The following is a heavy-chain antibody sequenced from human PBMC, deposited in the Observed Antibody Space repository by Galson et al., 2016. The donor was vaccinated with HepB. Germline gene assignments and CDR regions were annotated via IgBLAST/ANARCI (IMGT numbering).Heavy chain of an antibody. D-gene: IGHD3-22*01. V-gene: IGHV3-30-3*01. Sequence: SLRLSCAASGLPLSSDHIHWVRRGPGKGLEWVAGISSDGGSKYYAESVKGRFSIPRDSSKDTVDLEMNSLRDEDTAVYYCAREGESSGYCGNFDIWGQGTMVTVSS. CDR1: GLPLSSDH. J-gene: IGHJ3*02. CDR3: AREGESSGYCGNFDI. CDR2: ISSDGGSK.